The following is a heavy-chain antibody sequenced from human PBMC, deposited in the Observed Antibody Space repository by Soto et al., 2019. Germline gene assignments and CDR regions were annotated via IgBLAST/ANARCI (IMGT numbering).Heavy chain of an antibody. D-gene: IGHD5-18*01. V-gene: IGHV3-23*05. J-gene: IGHJ4*02. CDR1: GFTFPNYA. CDR2: FDNSDGRA. Sequence: QLLESGGALVQPGGSLRLSCAAFGFTFPNYAMSWVRQAPGKGLEWVSTFDNSDGRAYYTDYVKGRFTISRDNSRNTLFLQMNSLRPEDTAVYYCARVQNTNMDMNFEYWGQGTLVTVSS. CDR3: ARVQNTNMDMNFEY.